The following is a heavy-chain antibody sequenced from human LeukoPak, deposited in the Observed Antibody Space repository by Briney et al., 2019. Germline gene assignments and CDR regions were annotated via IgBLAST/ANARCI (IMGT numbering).Heavy chain of an antibody. J-gene: IGHJ4*02. CDR1: GYTFTSYY. D-gene: IGHD5-24*01. CDR3: ATRRDGYNRY. Sequence: GASVKVSCKASGYTFTSYYMHWVRQAPGQGLEWMGWMNPNNGNKGYAQNFQGRVTMTKTTSISTAYMELSSLRSEDTAVYYCATRRDGYNRYWGQGTLVTVSS. CDR2: MNPNNGNK. V-gene: IGHV1-8*02.